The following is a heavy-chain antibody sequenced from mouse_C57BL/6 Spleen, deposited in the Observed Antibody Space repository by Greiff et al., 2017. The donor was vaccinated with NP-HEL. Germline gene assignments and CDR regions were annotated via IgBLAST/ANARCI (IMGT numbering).Heavy chain of an antibody. CDR2: IYPGDGDT. CDR3: EKENCYRGYFDD. V-gene: IGHV1-82*01. J-gene: IGHJ1*03. CDR1: GYAFSSSW. D-gene: IGHD2-12*01. Sequence: QVQLQQSGPELVKPGASVKISCKASGYAFSSSWMNWVKQRPGKGLEWIGRIYPGDGDTNYNGKFKGKATLTADQSSSTASMQLSSLTTEDSAVYFWEKENCYRGYFDDWGTGTTVTVSS.